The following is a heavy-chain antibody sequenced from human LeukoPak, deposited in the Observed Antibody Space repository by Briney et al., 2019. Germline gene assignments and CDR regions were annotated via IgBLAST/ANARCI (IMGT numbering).Heavy chain of an antibody. Sequence: GGSLRLSCAASGFTFSSYWMNWVRQAPGKGLEWVANIEQDGGEKYYEDSVKGRFTISRDNAKNSLYLQMNSLRAEDTAVYYCARDFGPRQQLGYWGQGTLVTVSS. V-gene: IGHV3-7*04. CDR3: ARDFGPRQQLGY. D-gene: IGHD6-13*01. J-gene: IGHJ4*02. CDR1: GFTFSSYW. CDR2: IEQDGGEK.